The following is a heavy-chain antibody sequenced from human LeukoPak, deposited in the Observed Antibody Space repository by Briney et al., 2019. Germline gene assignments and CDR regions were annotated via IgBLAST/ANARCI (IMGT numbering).Heavy chain of an antibody. CDR3: ARSYYYDSSGYYGLFDY. CDR1: GFTFDDYA. J-gene: IGHJ4*02. CDR2: ISWNSGSI. V-gene: IGHV3-9*01. D-gene: IGHD3-22*01. Sequence: GRSLRLSCAASGFTFDDYAMHWVRQAPGKGLEWVSGISWNSGSIGYADSVKGRFTISRDNAKNSLYLQMNSLRAEDTALYYCARSYYYDSSGYYGLFDYWGQGTLVTVSS.